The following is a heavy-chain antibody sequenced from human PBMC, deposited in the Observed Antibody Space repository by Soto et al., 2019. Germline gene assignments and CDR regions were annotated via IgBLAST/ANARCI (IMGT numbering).Heavy chain of an antibody. D-gene: IGHD2-2*01. V-gene: IGHV3-30*18. CDR3: AKDFGEEAPARNPVYYYYGMDV. CDR2: ISYDGSNK. Sequence: GGSLRLSCAACGFTFSSYGMHWVRQAPGKGLEWVAVISYDGSNKYYADSVKGRFTISRDNSKNTLYLQMNSLRAEDTAVYYCAKDFGEEAPARNPVYYYYGMDVWGQGTTVTVSS. CDR1: GFTFSSYG. J-gene: IGHJ6*02.